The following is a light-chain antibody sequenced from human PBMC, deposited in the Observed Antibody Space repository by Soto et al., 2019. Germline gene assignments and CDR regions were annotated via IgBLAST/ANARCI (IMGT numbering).Light chain of an antibody. Sequence: QSALTQPASVSGSPGQSLTISCSGTSSDIGAYNYVSWYRQHPGKAPKLMISDVTHRPSVVSNRFSGSKSGNTASLTISGLQAEDEDDYYCSSLTTSSTVIFGGGTKLTVL. CDR2: DVT. J-gene: IGLJ2*01. CDR1: SSDIGAYNY. V-gene: IGLV2-14*03. CDR3: SSLTTSSTVI.